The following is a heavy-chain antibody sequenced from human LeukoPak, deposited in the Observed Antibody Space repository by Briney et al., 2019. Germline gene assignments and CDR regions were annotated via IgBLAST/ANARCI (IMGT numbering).Heavy chain of an antibody. V-gene: IGHV4-34*01. CDR3: ARVRRTVVTPYPSNWFDP. Sequence: SETLSLTCAVYGGSFSGYYWSWIRQPPGKGVEWIGEINHSGSTNYNPSLKSRVTISVDTSKNQFSLKLSSVTAADTAVYYCARVRRTVVTPYPSNWFDPWGQGTLVTVSS. CDR2: INHSGST. D-gene: IGHD4-23*01. J-gene: IGHJ5*02. CDR1: GGSFSGYY.